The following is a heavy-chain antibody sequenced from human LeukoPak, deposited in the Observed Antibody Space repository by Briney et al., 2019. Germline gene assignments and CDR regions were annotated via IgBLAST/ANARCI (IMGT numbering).Heavy chain of an antibody. V-gene: IGHV3-11*04. Sequence: GGSLTLSCAASGFTFSDYYMSWIRQAPGKGPEWVSYISSSSSSTIYYADSVKGRFTISRDKAKNSLYLQMNSLRAEDTAVYYCASMGPSDYDFWSGYFSFDYWGQGTLVTVSS. J-gene: IGHJ4*02. D-gene: IGHD3-3*01. CDR2: ISSSSSSTI. CDR1: GFTFSDYY. CDR3: ASMGPSDYDFWSGYFSFDY.